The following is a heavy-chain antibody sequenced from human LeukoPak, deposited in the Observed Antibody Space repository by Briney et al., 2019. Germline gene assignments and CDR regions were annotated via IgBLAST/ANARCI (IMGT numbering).Heavy chain of an antibody. D-gene: IGHD2-2*01. J-gene: IGHJ6*04. CDR3: ATLRDIVVVATTPTDV. Sequence: GGSLRLSCTASGFTFSIYAMSWVRQAPGKGLEWVSSITDSGASTHYADSVKGRFTISRDNFKNTLYLQMNGLRLEDTAVYYCATLRDIVVVATTPTDVWGKGTTVIVSS. CDR1: GFTFSIYA. CDR2: ITDSGAST. V-gene: IGHV3-23*01.